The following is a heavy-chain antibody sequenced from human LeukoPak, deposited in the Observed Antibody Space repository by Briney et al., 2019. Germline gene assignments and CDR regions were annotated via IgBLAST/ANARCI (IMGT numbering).Heavy chain of an antibody. CDR1: GFTFSSYA. J-gene: IGHJ4*02. CDR3: ATTRPYGTTWAGALEF. D-gene: IGHD6-19*01. CDR2: LSASGGGI. V-gene: IGHV3-23*01. Sequence: PGGSLRLSCAASGFTFSSYAMSWVRQAPGKGLEWVSTLSASGGGIGYIDSVKGRFIISRDSSKSTVFLQMNSLRAEDTALYYCATTRPYGTTWAGALEFWSQGIPVTVSS.